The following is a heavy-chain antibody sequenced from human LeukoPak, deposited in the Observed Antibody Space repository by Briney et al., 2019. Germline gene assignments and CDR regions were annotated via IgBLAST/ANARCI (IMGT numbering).Heavy chain of an antibody. CDR2: IYPGDSDT. CDR3: ARLSRRGYSYGYTPYYFDY. V-gene: IGHV5-51*01. CDR1: GYSFTSYW. Sequence: GESLKISCKGSGYSFTSYWIGWVRQMPGKGLEWMGIIYPGDSDTRYSPSFQGQVTISADKSISTAYLQWSSPKASDTAMYYCARLSRRGYSYGYTPYYFDYWGQGTLVTVSS. D-gene: IGHD5-18*01. J-gene: IGHJ4*02.